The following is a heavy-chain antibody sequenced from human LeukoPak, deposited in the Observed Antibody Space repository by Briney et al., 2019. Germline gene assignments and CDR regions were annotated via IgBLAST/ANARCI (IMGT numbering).Heavy chain of an antibody. Sequence: ASVKVSCKASGGTFSSYAISWVRQAPGQGLEWMGGIIPIFGTANYAQKFQGRVTITADESTSTAYMELSSQRSEDTAVYYCARDSGESGYWGQGTLVTVSS. V-gene: IGHV1-69*13. CDR3: ARDSGESGY. J-gene: IGHJ4*02. CDR2: IIPIFGTA. CDR1: GGTFSSYA. D-gene: IGHD3-16*01.